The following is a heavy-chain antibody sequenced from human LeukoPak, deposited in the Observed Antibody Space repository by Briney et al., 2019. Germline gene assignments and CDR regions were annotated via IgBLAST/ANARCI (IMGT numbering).Heavy chain of an antibody. Sequence: ASVKVCCKASGYTFTTFGITWVRQAPGQGLEWMGWINTYNGNTNYAQNLQGRVTMTTDTSTSTAYMELRSLTSDDTAVYYCARLGSDCGGGNCYWGQGTLVTVSS. CDR1: GYTFTTFG. CDR2: INTYNGNT. J-gene: IGHJ4*02. CDR3: ARLGSDCGGGNCY. V-gene: IGHV1-18*01. D-gene: IGHD2-15*01.